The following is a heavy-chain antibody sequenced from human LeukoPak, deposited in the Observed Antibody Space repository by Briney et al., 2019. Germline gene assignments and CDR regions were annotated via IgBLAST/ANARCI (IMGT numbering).Heavy chain of an antibody. CDR2: ISSDGSTT. CDR1: GFTFSSYW. Sequence: GGSLRLSCAASGFTFSSYWMHWVRQAPGKGLVWVSRISSDGSTTRYADSVKGRFTVSRDNSKNTLSLQMNSLRAEDTAVYYCARELPPLEKYYFDYWGQGTLVTVSS. J-gene: IGHJ4*02. CDR3: ARELPPLEKYYFDY. V-gene: IGHV3-74*01. D-gene: IGHD3-3*01.